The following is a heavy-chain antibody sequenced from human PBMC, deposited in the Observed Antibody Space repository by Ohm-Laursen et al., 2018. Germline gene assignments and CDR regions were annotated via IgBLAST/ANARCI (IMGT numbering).Heavy chain of an antibody. Sequence: TLSLTCTVSGGSISSYYWSWIRQPAGKGLEWIGRIYTSGSTNYNPSLKSRVTMSIDTSKNQLSLSLSSVTAADTAVYYCARGPSQDTFDIWGQGTMVTVSS. J-gene: IGHJ3*02. V-gene: IGHV4-4*07. CDR3: ARGPSQDTFDI. CDR2: IYTSGST. CDR1: GGSISSYY.